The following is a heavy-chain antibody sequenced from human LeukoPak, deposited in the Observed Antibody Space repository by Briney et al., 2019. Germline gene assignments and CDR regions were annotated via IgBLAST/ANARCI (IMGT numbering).Heavy chain of an antibody. Sequence: SETLSLTCAVYGGSLSGYYWSWIRQPPGKGLEWIGEINHSGSTNYNPSLKSRVTISVDTSKNQFSLKLSSVTAADTAVYYCARGEVRYYDFWSGPDNWFDPWGQGTLVTVSS. CDR3: ARGEVRYYDFWSGPDNWFDP. D-gene: IGHD3-3*01. CDR2: INHSGST. V-gene: IGHV4-34*01. CDR1: GGSLSGYY. J-gene: IGHJ5*02.